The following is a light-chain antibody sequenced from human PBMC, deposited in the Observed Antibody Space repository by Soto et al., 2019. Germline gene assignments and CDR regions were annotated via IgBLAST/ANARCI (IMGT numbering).Light chain of an antibody. V-gene: IGLV2-14*01. CDR2: DVS. CDR1: SSDVGGYNY. CDR3: SSYTSSSTYV. J-gene: IGLJ1*01. Sequence: QSALTQPASVSGSPGQSITISCTGTSSDVGGYNYVSWYQQHPGKAPKLMIYDVSNRPSGVSNRFSGSKPGNTASLTISGLQAEDEADYYCSSYTSSSTYVFATGTRSPS.